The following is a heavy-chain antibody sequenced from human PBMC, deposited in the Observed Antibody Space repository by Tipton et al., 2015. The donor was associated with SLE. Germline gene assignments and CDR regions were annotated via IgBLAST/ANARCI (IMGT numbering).Heavy chain of an antibody. Sequence: TLSLTCAVYGGSFSGYYWSWIRQPPGKGLEWIGEINHSGSTNYNPSLKSRVTISVDTSKNQFSLKLSSVTAADTAVYYCATGYDFQTGCFQHWGKRTLVTVSS. CDR3: ATGYDFQTGCFQH. D-gene: IGHD5-12*01. CDR2: INHSGST. J-gene: IGHJ1*01. CDR1: GGSFSGYY. V-gene: IGHV4-34*01.